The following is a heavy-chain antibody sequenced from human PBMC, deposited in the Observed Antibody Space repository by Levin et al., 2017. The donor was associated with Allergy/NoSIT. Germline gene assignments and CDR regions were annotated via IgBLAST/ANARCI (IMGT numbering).Heavy chain of an antibody. D-gene: IGHD1-26*01. CDR2: IYYSGTT. Sequence: PSETLSLTCTVSGASISSSSFFWGWIRQPPGKGLEWIGSIYYSGTTFYNPSLKSRVTISVDTSKNQFSLKLSSVTAADTAVYYCARPRSSGNYYYWGQGSLVTVSS. CDR1: GASISSSSFF. V-gene: IGHV4-39*01. J-gene: IGHJ4*02. CDR3: ARPRSSGNYYY.